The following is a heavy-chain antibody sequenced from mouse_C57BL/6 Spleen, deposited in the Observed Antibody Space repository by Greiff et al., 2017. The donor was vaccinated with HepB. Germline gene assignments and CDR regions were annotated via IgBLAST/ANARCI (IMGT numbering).Heavy chain of an antibody. V-gene: IGHV1-15*01. D-gene: IGHD2-3*01. Sequence: VQLQQSGAELVRPGASVTLSCTASGYTFTDYEMHWVKQTPVHGLEWIGAIDPETGGTAYNQKFKGKAILTADKSSSTAYMELRSLTSEDSAVYYCTRRGLLYYAMDDWGQGTSVTVSS. CDR1: GYTFTDYE. J-gene: IGHJ4*01. CDR2: IDPETGGT. CDR3: TRRGLLYYAMDD.